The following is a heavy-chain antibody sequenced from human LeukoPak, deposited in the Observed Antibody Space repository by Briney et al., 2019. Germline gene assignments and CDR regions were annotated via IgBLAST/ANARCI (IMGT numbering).Heavy chain of an antibody. J-gene: IGHJ4*02. CDR3: ARLACSGDSCYSDY. CDR1: GYSLTSYW. D-gene: IGHD2-15*01. V-gene: IGHV5-51*01. CDR2: IYPGDSDT. Sequence: GESLKISSKGSGYSLTSYWIGWVRQLPGKGLEWMGTIYPGDSDTRYSPYFLGQVSISADKSISTAYLQWSSRKASDTAMYYCARLACSGDSCYSDYWGQGTLVTVSS.